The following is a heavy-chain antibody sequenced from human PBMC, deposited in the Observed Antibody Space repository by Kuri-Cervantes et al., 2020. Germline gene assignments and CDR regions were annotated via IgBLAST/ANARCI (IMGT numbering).Heavy chain of an antibody. V-gene: IGHV3-23*01. CDR1: GFTFSSYA. J-gene: IGHJ4*02. CDR3: ARDWAKDGYNPAGDFDY. CDR2: ISGSGGST. Sequence: GESLKISCAASGFTFSSYAMSWVRQAPGKRLEWVSAISGSGGSTYYADSVKGRFTISRDNSKNTLYLQMNSLRAEDTAVYYCARDWAKDGYNPAGDFDYWGQGTLVTVSS. D-gene: IGHD5-24*01.